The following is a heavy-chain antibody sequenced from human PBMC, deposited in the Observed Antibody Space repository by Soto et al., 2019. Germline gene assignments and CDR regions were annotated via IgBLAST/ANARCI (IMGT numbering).Heavy chain of an antibody. J-gene: IGHJ5*02. CDR3: ARDLSITIVGWFDP. V-gene: IGHV1-2*02. Sequence: GASVKVSCKASGYTFTGYYMHWVRQAPGQGLEWMGWINPNSGGTNYAQKFQGRVTMTRDTSISTAYMELSRLRSDDTAVYYCARDLSITIVGWFDPWGQGTLVTVSS. CDR2: INPNSGGT. D-gene: IGHD3-10*01. CDR1: GYTFTGYY.